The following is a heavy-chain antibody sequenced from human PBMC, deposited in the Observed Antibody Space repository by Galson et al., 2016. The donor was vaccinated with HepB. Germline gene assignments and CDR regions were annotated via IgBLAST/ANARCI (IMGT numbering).Heavy chain of an antibody. D-gene: IGHD6-13*01. CDR2: ISAGDAGT. CDR3: AKGRLGSSWFPSFDY. Sequence: SLRLSCAASGFTSDSYAMSWVRQAPGKGLEWVSSISAGDAGTYYADFVKGRFTVSRDNSKNTLSLQVNSLRGEDTAVYYCAKGRLGSSWFPSFDYWGQGTVVTGSS. CDR1: GFTSDSYA. V-gene: IGHV3-23*01. J-gene: IGHJ4*02.